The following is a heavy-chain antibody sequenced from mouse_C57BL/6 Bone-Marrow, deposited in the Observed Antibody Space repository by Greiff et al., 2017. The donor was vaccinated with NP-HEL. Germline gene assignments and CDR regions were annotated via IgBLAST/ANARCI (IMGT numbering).Heavy chain of an antibody. CDR3: ARDAHHYYGSSYWYFDV. CDR1: GFTFSDFY. V-gene: IGHV7-1*01. Sequence: EVQLVESGGGLVQSGRSLRLSCATSGFTFSDFYMEWVRQAPGKGLEWIAASRNKANDYTTEYSASVKGRFIVSRDTSQSILYLQMNALRAEDTAIYYCARDAHHYYGSSYWYFDVWGTGTTVTVSS. D-gene: IGHD1-1*01. J-gene: IGHJ1*03. CDR2: SRNKANDYTT.